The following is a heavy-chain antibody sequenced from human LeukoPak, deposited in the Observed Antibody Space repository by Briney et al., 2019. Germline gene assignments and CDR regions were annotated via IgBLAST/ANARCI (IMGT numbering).Heavy chain of an antibody. J-gene: IGHJ4*02. Sequence: ASVKVSCKASGYTFTNYAMQWVRQAPGQRLEWMGWINAGNGNTRYSQRFQGRVTITRDTSASTVYMEVTSLRSEDTAVYYCARDPIPAETAMAHYYFDYWGQGTLVTVSS. V-gene: IGHV1-3*01. CDR2: INAGNGNT. CDR3: ARDPIPAETAMAHYYFDY. CDR1: GYTFTNYA. D-gene: IGHD5-18*01.